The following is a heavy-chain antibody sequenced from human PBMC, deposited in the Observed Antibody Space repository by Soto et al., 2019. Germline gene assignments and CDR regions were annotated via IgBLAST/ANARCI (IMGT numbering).Heavy chain of an antibody. CDR2: ISSSSSYI. Sequence: GGSLRLSCAASGFTFSSYSMNWVRQAPGKGLEWVSSISSSSSYIYYADSVKGRFTISRDNAKNSLYLQMNSLRAEDTAMYYCARSRGDIVVVPAAPPVHWFDPWGQGTLLTVSS. J-gene: IGHJ5*02. V-gene: IGHV3-21*01. CDR1: GFTFSSYS. CDR3: ARSRGDIVVVPAAPPVHWFDP. D-gene: IGHD2-2*01.